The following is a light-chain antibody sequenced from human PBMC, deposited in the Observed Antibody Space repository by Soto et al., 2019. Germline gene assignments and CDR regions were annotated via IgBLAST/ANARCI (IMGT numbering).Light chain of an antibody. J-gene: IGLJ1*01. Sequence: QSALTQPPSASGSPGQSVAISCTGTSSDVGGYKYVSWYQLHPGTAPKLVIYDVTNRPSGVSNRFSGSKSGNTASLTISGLQAEDEADYFCSSYTSTSTLFGTGTKLTVL. V-gene: IGLV2-14*01. CDR3: SSYTSTSTL. CDR2: DVT. CDR1: SSDVGGYKY.